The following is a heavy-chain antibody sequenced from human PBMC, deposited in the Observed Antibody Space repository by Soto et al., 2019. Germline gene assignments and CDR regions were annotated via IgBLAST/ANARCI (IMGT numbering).Heavy chain of an antibody. Sequence: SGPTLVNPTQTLTLTCTFSGFSLSTSGVGVGWIRQPPGKALEWLALIYWNDDKRYSPSLKSRLTTTKDTSKNQVVLTMTNMDPVDTATYYCARHPIVVVPAAIATSKYYYYYGMDVWGQGTTVTVSS. CDR1: GFSLSTSGVG. V-gene: IGHV2-5*01. J-gene: IGHJ6*02. CDR2: IYWNDDK. CDR3: ARHPIVVVPAAIATSKYYYYYGMDV. D-gene: IGHD2-2*02.